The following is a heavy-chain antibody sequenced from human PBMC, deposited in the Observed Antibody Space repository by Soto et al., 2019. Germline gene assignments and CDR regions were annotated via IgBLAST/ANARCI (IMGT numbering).Heavy chain of an antibody. CDR3: AKDGIAAQYFDY. CDR1: GFTFDDYA. CDR2: ISWNSGSI. V-gene: IGHV3-9*01. J-gene: IGHJ4*02. Sequence: LRLSCAASGFTFDDYAMHWVRQAPGKGLEWVSGISWNSGSIGYADSVKGRFTISRDNAKNSLYLQMNSLRAEDTALYYCAKDGIAAQYFDYWGQGTLVTVSS. D-gene: IGHD6-25*01.